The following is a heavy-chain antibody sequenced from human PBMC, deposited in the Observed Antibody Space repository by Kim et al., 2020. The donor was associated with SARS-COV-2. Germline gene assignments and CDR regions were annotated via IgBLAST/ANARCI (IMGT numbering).Heavy chain of an antibody. J-gene: IGHJ4*02. CDR1: GFTFSSYA. CDR3: AKHSGWYWSDFDY. Sequence: GGSLRLSCAASGFTFSSYAMSWVRQAPGKGLEWVSAISGSGGSTYYAGSMKGRFTISRDNSKNTLYLQMNRLRAEDTAAYYCAKHSGWYWSDFDYWGQGTLVTVSS. D-gene: IGHD6-19*01. V-gene: IGHV3-23*01. CDR2: ISGSGGST.